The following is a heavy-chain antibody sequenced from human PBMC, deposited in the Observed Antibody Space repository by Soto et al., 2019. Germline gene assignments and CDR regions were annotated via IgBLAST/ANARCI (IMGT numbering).Heavy chain of an antibody. CDR1: GASTVSHYH. D-gene: IGHD6-19*01. Sequence: QVQLQESGPGLVKPSPTLSLTCSVSGASTVSHYHWTWIRQPPGKGLEWMGDIFNSGTTFYNPSLTSRPSISMDTSVSRFSLELRAVTAAATAVYYCALALGHTTGLDFWGQGTLVTVSS. CDR3: ALALGHTTGLDF. J-gene: IGHJ4*02. CDR2: IFNSGTT. V-gene: IGHV4-31*02.